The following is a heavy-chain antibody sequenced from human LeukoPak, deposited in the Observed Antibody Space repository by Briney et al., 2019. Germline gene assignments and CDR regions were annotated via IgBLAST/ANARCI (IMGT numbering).Heavy chain of an antibody. Sequence: PGGSLRLSCAASGFTFSSYAMSWVRQAPGKGLEWVSAISNSGVSTYYADSVKGRFTISRDNSKNALSLQMSSLRAEDTAVYYCARACSGGTCYFAAFDVWGQGTMVTVSS. CDR1: GFTFSSYA. CDR3: ARACSGGTCYFAAFDV. CDR2: ISNSGVST. J-gene: IGHJ3*01. V-gene: IGHV3-23*01. D-gene: IGHD2-15*01.